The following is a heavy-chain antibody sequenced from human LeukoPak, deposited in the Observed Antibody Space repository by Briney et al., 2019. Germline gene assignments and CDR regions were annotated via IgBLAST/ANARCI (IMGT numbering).Heavy chain of an antibody. J-gene: IGHJ4*02. CDR2: IYYSGST. V-gene: IGHV4-31*03. CDR1: GGSISSGGYY. Sequence: SETLSLTCTVSGGSISSGGYYWSWLRQHPGQGLEWIGYIYYSGSTYYNPSLKSRVSISVDTSKNQFSLKLRYVTAADTAVYYCASNRIRYSTSSFDYWGQGTLVTVSS. CDR3: ASNRIRYSTSSFDY. D-gene: IGHD6-6*01.